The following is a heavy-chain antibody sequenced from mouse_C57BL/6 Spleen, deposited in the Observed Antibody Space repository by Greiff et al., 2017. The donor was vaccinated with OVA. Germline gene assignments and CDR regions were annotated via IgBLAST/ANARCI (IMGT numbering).Heavy chain of an antibody. V-gene: IGHV1-42*01. CDR2: INPSTGGT. Sequence: VQLQQSGPELVKPGASVKISCKASGYSFTGYYMNWVKQSPEKSLEWIGEINPSTGGTTYNQKFKAKATLTVDKSSSTAYMQLKSLTSEDSAVYYCARSLPFRDAMDYWGQGTSVTVSS. CDR3: ARSLPFRDAMDY. CDR1: GYSFTGYY. J-gene: IGHJ4*01. D-gene: IGHD6-5*01.